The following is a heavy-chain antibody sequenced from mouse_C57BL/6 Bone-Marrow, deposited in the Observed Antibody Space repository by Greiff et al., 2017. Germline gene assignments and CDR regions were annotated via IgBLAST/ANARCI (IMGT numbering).Heavy chain of an antibody. CDR1: GFSFNTYA. D-gene: IGHD1-1*02. V-gene: IGHV10-1*01. Sequence: EVHLVESGGGLVQPKGSLKLSCAASGFSFNTYAMNWVRQAPGKGLEWVARIRSKSNNYATYYADSVKDRFTISRDDSESMLYLQMNTLKTEDTAMYYGVREGPLWSAGFAYWGQGTLVTVSA. J-gene: IGHJ3*01. CDR3: VREGPLWSAGFAY. CDR2: IRSKSNNYAT.